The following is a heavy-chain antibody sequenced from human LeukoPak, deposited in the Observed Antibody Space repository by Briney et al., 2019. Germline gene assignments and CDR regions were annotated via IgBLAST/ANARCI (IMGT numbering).Heavy chain of an antibody. V-gene: IGHV3-33*01. Sequence: GGSLRLSCAASGFTFSSYGMHWVRQAPGKGLEWVAVIWYDGSNKYYADSVKGRFTISRDNAKNSLYLQMNSLRAEDTAVYYCARDESRDYYDSSGYYRPYNWFDPWGQGTLVTVSS. CDR2: IWYDGSNK. J-gene: IGHJ5*02. CDR3: ARDESRDYYDSSGYYRPYNWFDP. D-gene: IGHD3-22*01. CDR1: GFTFSSYG.